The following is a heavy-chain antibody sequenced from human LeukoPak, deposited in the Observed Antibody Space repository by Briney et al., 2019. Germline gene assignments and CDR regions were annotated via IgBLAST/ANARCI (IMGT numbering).Heavy chain of an antibody. CDR3: ARDCVDYYGMGV. J-gene: IGHJ6*02. V-gene: IGHV4-59*01. Sequence: SETLSLTCTVSGGFITSYYWSWIRQPPGKGLEWIGYIYYSGSTNYNPSLKSRVTISVDTSKNQFSLKLSSVTAADTAVYYCARDCVDYYGMGVWGQGTTVTVSS. CDR2: IYYSGST. CDR1: GGFITSYY.